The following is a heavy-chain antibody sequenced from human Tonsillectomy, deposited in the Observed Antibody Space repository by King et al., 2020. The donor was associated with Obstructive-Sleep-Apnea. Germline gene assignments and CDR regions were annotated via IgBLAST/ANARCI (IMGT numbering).Heavy chain of an antibody. CDR2: ITRSYDT. V-gene: IGHV3-21*03. Sequence: VQLVESGGGLVKPGGSLRLSCAASGFTFTNYSMNWVRQAPGKGLEWVSSITRSYDTYYADSVRGRFTISRDNAEDSLHLQMNSLRAEDTAVYYCARDWISPDYSDYWGRGTLDTVSS. D-gene: IGHD2-2*03. J-gene: IGHJ4*02. CDR3: ARDWISPDYSDY. CDR1: GFTFTNYS.